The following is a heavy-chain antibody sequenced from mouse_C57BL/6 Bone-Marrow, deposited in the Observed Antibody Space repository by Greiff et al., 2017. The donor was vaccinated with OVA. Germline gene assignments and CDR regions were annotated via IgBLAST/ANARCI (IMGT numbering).Heavy chain of an antibody. CDR2: IWRGGST. D-gene: IGHD2-3*01. CDR1: GFSLTSYG. Sequence: QVQLKQSGPGLVQPSQSLSITCTVSGFSLTSYGVHWVRQSPGKGLEWLGGIWRGGSTDYNAAFMSRLSITKDNSKSQVFFKMTSLQADATAIYYCAKNLYDGYPYWYFDVWGTGTTVTVSS. J-gene: IGHJ1*03. V-gene: IGHV2-5*01. CDR3: AKNLYDGYPYWYFDV.